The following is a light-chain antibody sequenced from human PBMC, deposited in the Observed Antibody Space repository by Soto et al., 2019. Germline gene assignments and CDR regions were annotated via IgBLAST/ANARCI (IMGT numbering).Light chain of an antibody. CDR1: QGISNY. J-gene: IGKJ5*01. Sequence: IQLTQSPSFLSASVGDAVTVTCRASQGISNYLAWYQQKPGESPKLLIYTVSTLQSGVPSRFSGSGSGTEFTLTISNLQPEDFATYYCQQLTSHRITFGQGTRLE. CDR2: TVS. CDR3: QQLTSHRIT. V-gene: IGKV1-9*01.